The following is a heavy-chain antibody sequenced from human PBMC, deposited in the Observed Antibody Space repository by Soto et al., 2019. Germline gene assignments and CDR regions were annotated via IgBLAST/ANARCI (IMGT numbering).Heavy chain of an antibody. J-gene: IGHJ6*02. CDR1: GYTFTSSD. CDR3: ARGVDAGVDV. D-gene: IGHD1-1*01. V-gene: IGHV1-8*01. Sequence: QVQLVQSGAEVTKPGASVKVSCKASGYTFTSSDINWVRQATGQGLEWMGWMRPNSGATGYAQKFQGRFTMPRDTSISTAYMELSNLRSEDTAIYYCARGVDAGVDVWGHGSKVTVYS. CDR2: MRPNSGAT.